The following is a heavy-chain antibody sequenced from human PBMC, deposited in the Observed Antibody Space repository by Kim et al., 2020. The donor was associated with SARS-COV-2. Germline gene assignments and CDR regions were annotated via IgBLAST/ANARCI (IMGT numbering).Heavy chain of an antibody. CDR2: IKQDGSEK. J-gene: IGHJ4*02. CDR1: GFTFSSYW. D-gene: IGHD3-9*01. CDR3: ARGIEYYDILTGYYGGYYFDY. V-gene: IGHV3-7*01. Sequence: GGSLRLSCAASGFTFSSYWMSWVRQAPGKGLEWVANIKQDGSEKYYVDSVKGRFTISRDNAKNSLYLQMNSLRAEDTAVYYCARGIEYYDILTGYYGGYYFDYWGQGTLVTVSS.